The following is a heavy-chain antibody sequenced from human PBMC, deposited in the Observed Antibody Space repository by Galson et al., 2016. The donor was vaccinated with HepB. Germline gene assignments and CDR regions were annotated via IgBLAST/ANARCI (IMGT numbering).Heavy chain of an antibody. D-gene: IGHD6-19*01. CDR3: ARDRGWYDDY. CDR1: GGSISGFY. Sequence: ETLSLTCTVSGGSISGFYWSWIRQTPGKGLEWIGHMYYRGNSNYNPSLKNRATISVDTSKNQFSLKLTSMTAADTAIYYCARDRGWYDDYWGRGALVTVSS. J-gene: IGHJ4*02. V-gene: IGHV4-59*01. CDR2: MYYRGNS.